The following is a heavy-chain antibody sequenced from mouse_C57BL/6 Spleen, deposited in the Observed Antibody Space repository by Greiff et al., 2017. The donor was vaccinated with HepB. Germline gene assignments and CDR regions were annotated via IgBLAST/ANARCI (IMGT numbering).Heavy chain of an antibody. CDR2: IDPSDSYT. Sequence: QVQLQQSGAELVMPGASVKLSCKASGYTFTSYWMHWVKQRPGQGLEWIGEIDPSDSYTNYNQKFKGKSTLTVDKSSSTAYMQLSSLTSEDSAVYYCARRKGLTGTYYYAMDYWGQGTSVTVSS. CDR1: GYTFTSYW. D-gene: IGHD4-1*01. J-gene: IGHJ4*01. V-gene: IGHV1-69*01. CDR3: ARRKGLTGTYYYAMDY.